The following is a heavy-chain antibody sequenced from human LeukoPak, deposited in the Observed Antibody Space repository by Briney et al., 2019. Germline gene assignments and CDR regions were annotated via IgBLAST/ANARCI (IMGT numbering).Heavy chain of an antibody. Sequence: VASVNVSCKASGYTFTIYGISWVRQAPGQGLEWMGWISANDGNTDYPQKLQGRVTMTTDTSTSTAYMELRSLRSDDTAVYYCARESHVTREDYWGQGTLVTVSS. CDR3: ARESHVTREDY. V-gene: IGHV1-18*01. CDR2: ISANDGNT. D-gene: IGHD3-10*01. J-gene: IGHJ4*02. CDR1: GYTFTIYG.